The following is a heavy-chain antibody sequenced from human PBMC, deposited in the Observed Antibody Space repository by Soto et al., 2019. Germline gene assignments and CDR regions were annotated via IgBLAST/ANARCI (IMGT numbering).Heavy chain of an antibody. V-gene: IGHV3-23*01. Sequence: GGSLRLSCAASGFTFNNYAMSWVRQAPGKGLEWVTAISSRGDTTFYADSVRGRFTISRDNSKNTLYLQMSGLRAEDTAVYYCANSFSPSGTNWLPHFDQWGQGTLVTVSS. CDR3: ANSFSPSGTNWLPHFDQ. D-gene: IGHD1-1*01. CDR2: ISSRGDTT. J-gene: IGHJ4*02. CDR1: GFTFNNYA.